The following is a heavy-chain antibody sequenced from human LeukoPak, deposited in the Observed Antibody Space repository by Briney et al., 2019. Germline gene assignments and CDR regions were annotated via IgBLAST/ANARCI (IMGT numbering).Heavy chain of an antibody. CDR1: GFTFSSDG. CDR2: ISGSGGST. Sequence: GGSLRLSCAASGFTFSSDGMSWVRQAPGKGLEWVSAISGSGGSTYYADSVKGRFTISRDNSKNTLYLQMNSLRAADTAVYYCAKTADMVRGVIGWDYWGQGTLVTVSS. CDR3: AKTADMVRGVIGWDY. V-gene: IGHV3-23*01. J-gene: IGHJ4*02. D-gene: IGHD3-10*01.